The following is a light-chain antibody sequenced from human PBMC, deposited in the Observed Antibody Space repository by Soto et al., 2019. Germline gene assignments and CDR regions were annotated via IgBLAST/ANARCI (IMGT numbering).Light chain of an antibody. CDR2: GNT. J-gene: IGLJ3*02. V-gene: IGLV1-40*01. Sequence: QSVLTQPPSMSGAPGQRVTISCTGSSSNIGAGYDVHWYQLLPGTAPKLLIYGNTNRPSGVPDRFSGSESGTSASLAITGLRAEDEADYHCQSHDSSLNSWVFGGGTKLTVL. CDR1: SSNIGAGYD. CDR3: QSHDSSLNSWV.